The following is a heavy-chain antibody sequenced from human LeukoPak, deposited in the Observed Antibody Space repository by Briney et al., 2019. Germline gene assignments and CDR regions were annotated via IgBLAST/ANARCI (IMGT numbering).Heavy chain of an antibody. Sequence: RGSLRLSCVASGFTFSSSWMNWVRQAPGKGLEWVSTISGTGSSTYYADSAKGRFTISRDNSKDTLFLQLNSLTAADTAMYFCAKASVAIPQYCNSWGQGTLVTVSS. J-gene: IGHJ5*02. D-gene: IGHD2-2*02. V-gene: IGHV3-23*01. CDR3: AKASVAIPQYCNS. CDR1: GFTFSSSW. CDR2: ISGTGSST.